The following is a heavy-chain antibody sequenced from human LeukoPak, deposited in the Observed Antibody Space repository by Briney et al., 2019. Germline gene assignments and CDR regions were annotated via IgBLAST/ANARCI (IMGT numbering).Heavy chain of an antibody. V-gene: IGHV3-11*04. D-gene: IGHD6-13*01. CDR3: ARDRFSSSWVNYYFDY. Sequence: GGSLRLSCAASGFTFSDYYMSWIRQAPGKGLEWVSYISSSGSTIYYADSVKGRFTISRDNAKNSLYLQMNSLRAEDTAVYYCARDRFSSSWVNYYFDYWGQGTLVTVSS. J-gene: IGHJ4*02. CDR2: ISSSGSTI. CDR1: GFTFSDYY.